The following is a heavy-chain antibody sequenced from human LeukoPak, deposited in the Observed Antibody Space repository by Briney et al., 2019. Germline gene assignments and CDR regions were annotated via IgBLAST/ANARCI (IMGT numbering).Heavy chain of an antibody. V-gene: IGHV3-9*01. D-gene: IGHD6-19*01. J-gene: IGHJ4*02. CDR1: GFTFDDYD. Sequence: PGGSLRLSCAASGFTFDDYDMHWVRQAPGKGLEWVSGISWNSGSIGYADSVKGRFTISRDNAKNSLYLQMNSLRAEDTAVYYCARDLLAVASTGIGFDYWGQGTLVTVSS. CDR2: ISWNSGSI. CDR3: ARDLLAVASTGIGFDY.